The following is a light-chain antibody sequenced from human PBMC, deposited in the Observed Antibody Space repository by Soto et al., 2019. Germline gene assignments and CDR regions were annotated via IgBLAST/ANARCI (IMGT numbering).Light chain of an antibody. V-gene: IGKV1-9*01. CDR3: QQFYSYPRT. J-gene: IGKJ4*01. Sequence: EIQLTPSPSFLSASVGDRVPITCRASQGISSDLALYQQKPGKAPKLLIYAASTLQSGVPSRFNGSGSGTEFTLTISSLQPVDFETYYCQQFYSYPRTFGGGTKVDIK. CDR2: AAS. CDR1: QGISSD.